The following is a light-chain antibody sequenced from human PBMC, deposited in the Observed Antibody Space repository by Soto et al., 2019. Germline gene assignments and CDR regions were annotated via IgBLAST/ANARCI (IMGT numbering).Light chain of an antibody. CDR1: NIGSKS. V-gene: IGLV3-21*02. CDR3: QVWDRSSNHWV. Sequence: SYELTQPPSVSVAPGQTATVTCGGRNIGSKSVHWYQQKPGQAPVLVVHDDSDRPSGIPGRFSGSNSGDTATLTISGVEAGDDADYYCQVWDRSSNHWVFGGGTKVTVL. CDR2: DDS. J-gene: IGLJ3*02.